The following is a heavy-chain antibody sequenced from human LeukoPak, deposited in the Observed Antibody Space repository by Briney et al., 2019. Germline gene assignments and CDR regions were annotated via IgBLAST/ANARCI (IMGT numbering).Heavy chain of an antibody. D-gene: IGHD3-22*01. Sequence: SETLSLTCTVSGGSISSSSYYWGWIRQPPGKGLEWIGSIYYSGSTNYNPSPKSRVTISVDTSKNQFSLKLSSVTAADTAVYYCASTGYYDSSGYRYWGQGTLVTVSS. CDR3: ASTGYYDSSGYRY. V-gene: IGHV4-39*07. CDR2: IYYSGST. J-gene: IGHJ4*02. CDR1: GGSISSSSYY.